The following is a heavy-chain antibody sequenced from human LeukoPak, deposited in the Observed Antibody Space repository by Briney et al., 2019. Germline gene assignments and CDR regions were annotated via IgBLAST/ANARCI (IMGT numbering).Heavy chain of an antibody. CDR3: ARMSNRVLGGRWLQTTYNWFDP. J-gene: IGHJ5*02. CDR1: GGSISSSYYY. V-gene: IGHV4-39*07. D-gene: IGHD5-24*01. Sequence: SETLSLTCTVSGGSISSSYYYWGWIRQPPGKGLEWIGTIYYSGSTYYNPSLKSRVTISVDTSKNQFSLKLSSVTAADTAVYYCARMSNRVLGGRWLQTTYNWFDPWGQGTLVTVSS. CDR2: IYYSGST.